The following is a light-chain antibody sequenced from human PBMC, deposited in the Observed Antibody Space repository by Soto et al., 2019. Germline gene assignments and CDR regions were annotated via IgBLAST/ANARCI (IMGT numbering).Light chain of an antibody. CDR3: QQYGSSPRT. Sequence: EIVLTQSPGTLSLSPGERATLSCRASQSVSYSQLTWYQQKPGQAPSVLIYGASSRATGIPDRFSGSGSGTDFTLTISRLEPEDFAVYYCQQYGSSPRTFGQGTKVEIK. V-gene: IGKV3-20*01. CDR2: GAS. CDR1: QSVSYSQ. J-gene: IGKJ1*01.